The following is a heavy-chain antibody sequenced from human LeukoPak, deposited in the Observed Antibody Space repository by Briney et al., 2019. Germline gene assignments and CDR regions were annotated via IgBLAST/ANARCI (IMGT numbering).Heavy chain of an antibody. CDR1: GGSFSGYY. J-gene: IGHJ4*02. Sequence: SETLSLTCAVYGGSFSGYYWSWIRQPPGKGLEWIGEINHSGSTNYNPSLKSRVTISVDTSKNQFSLKLSSVTAADTAVYYCARGENSSSFGYWGQGTLVAVSS. CDR2: INHSGST. V-gene: IGHV4-34*01. D-gene: IGHD6-6*01. CDR3: ARGENSSSFGY.